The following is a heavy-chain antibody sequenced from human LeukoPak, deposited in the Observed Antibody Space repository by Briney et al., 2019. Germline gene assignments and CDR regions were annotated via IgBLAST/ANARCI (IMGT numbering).Heavy chain of an antibody. CDR3: AREYSGSYKDY. Sequence: GGSLRLSCAASAFPFSTYPMSWVRLAPGKGLEWVSGINAGGSGTDYADSVRGRFTISRDNSKNTLYLQMNSLRAEDTAVYYCAREYSGSYKDYWGQGTLVTVSS. CDR1: AFPFSTYP. J-gene: IGHJ4*02. D-gene: IGHD1-26*01. CDR2: INAGGSGT. V-gene: IGHV3-23*01.